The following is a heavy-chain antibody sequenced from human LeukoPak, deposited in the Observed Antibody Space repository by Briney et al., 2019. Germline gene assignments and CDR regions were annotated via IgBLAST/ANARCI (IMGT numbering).Heavy chain of an antibody. CDR3: ASPYGSGTYYDAFDI. J-gene: IGHJ3*02. D-gene: IGHD3-10*01. CDR1: GFTFSNYS. V-gene: IGHV3-48*04. Sequence: GGSRRLSCTASGFTFSNYSINWVRQAPGKGLEWVSYISSRSSTIKYADSVKGRFTISRDNAKNSLYLQMNSLRAEDTAVYYCASPYGSGTYYDAFDIWGQGTMVTVSS. CDR2: ISSRSSTI.